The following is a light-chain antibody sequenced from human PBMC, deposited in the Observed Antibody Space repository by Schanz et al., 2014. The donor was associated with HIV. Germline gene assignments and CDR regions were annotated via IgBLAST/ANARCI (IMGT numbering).Light chain of an antibody. CDR2: DVS. CDR3: ISYTSDTVL. Sequence: QSALTQPASVSGSPGQSITISCTGTSSDVGGYDYVSWYQHHPGKAPKLMIYDVSHRPSGVSNRFSGSKSGNTASLTISGLQAEDEADYYCISYTSDTVLFGGGTKLTVL. J-gene: IGLJ2*01. V-gene: IGLV2-14*03. CDR1: SSDVGGYDY.